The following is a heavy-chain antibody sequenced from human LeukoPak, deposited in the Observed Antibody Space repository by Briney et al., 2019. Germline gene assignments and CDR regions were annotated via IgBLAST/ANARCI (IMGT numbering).Heavy chain of an antibody. D-gene: IGHD3-10*01. CDR3: TTTYGSGLERGYYYGMDV. J-gene: IGHJ6*04. CDR1: RFTVSGSA. CDR2: IRSKANNYAT. V-gene: IGHV3-73*01. Sequence: GGSLKLSCAASRFTVSGSAIHWVRQASGKGLEWVGRIRSKANNYATAYAASVKGRFTISRDDSKNTAYLQMNSLRTEDTAVYYCTTTYGSGLERGYYYGMDVWGKGTTVTVSS.